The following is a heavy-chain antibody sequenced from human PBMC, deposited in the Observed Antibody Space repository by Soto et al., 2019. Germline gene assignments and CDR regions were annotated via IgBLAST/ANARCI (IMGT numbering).Heavy chain of an antibody. D-gene: IGHD2-2*01. Sequence: QVQLVQSGAEVKKPGSSVKVSCKASGGTFSSYAISWVRQAPGQGLEWMGGIIPIFGTANYAQKFQGRVTITADKSTSPAYMERSSLGSEDTAVYYCAGAGDIVVVPAADRGYGMDVWGQGTTVTVSS. CDR3: AGAGDIVVVPAADRGYGMDV. CDR2: IIPIFGTA. V-gene: IGHV1-69*06. CDR1: GGTFSSYA. J-gene: IGHJ6*02.